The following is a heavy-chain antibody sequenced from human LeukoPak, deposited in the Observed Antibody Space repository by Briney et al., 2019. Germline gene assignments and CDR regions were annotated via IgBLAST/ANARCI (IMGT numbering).Heavy chain of an antibody. CDR2: ITSSGTYI. CDR1: GFTFNNYN. V-gene: IGHV3-21*01. J-gene: IGHJ4*02. Sequence: GGSLRLSCATSGFTFNNYNMNWVRQAPGRALEWVSSITSSGTYIFYADSVKGRFTISRDNAKNSLYLQMNSLGPEDTAVYYCVKDEARWLHHGFDYWGQGTLVTVSS. CDR3: VKDEARWLHHGFDY. D-gene: IGHD5-24*01.